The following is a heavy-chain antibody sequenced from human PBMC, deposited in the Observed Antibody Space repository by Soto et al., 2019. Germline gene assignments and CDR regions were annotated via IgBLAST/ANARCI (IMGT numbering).Heavy chain of an antibody. J-gene: IGHJ5*01. CDR1: GFTFTSYA. D-gene: IGHD2-15*01. CDR2: ATNTGGIT. CDR3: AKIYRSCTYTNCYSRSPPDS. V-gene: IGHV3-23*01. Sequence: EVQLLQSGGGLVQPGGSLRLSCVASGFTFTSYAMTWVRQLPGKGLEWVSSATNTGGITHYANSVKGRFTISRDNSKNTLYLQMNSLRAEDTAMYYCAKIYRSCTYTNCYSRSPPDSWGQGTLVTVSA.